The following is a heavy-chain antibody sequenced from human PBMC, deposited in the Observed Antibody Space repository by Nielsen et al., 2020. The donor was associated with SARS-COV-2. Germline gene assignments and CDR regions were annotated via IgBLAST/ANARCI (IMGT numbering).Heavy chain of an antibody. CDR1: GGSISSGGYY. Sequence: SETLSLTCTVSGGSISSGGYYWSWIRQHPGKGLEWIGYIYYSGSTYYNPSLKSRVTISVDTSKNQFSLKLSSVTAADTAVYYCARNYGSGSYIFRWGQGTLVTVSS. V-gene: IGHV4-31*03. CDR3: ARNYGSGSYIFR. J-gene: IGHJ4*02. D-gene: IGHD3-10*01. CDR2: IYYSGST.